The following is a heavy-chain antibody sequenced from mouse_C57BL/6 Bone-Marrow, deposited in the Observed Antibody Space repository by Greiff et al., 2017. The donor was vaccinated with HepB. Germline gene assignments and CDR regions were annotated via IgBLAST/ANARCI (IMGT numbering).Heavy chain of an antibody. CDR3: DDYGSSCGYYDMDY. CDR2: IDPANGNT. CDR1: GFNIKNSY. V-gene: IGHV14-3*01. D-gene: IGHD1-1*01. J-gene: IGHJ4*01. Sequence: EVKLQQSVAELVRPGASVKLSCTASGFNIKNSYMHWVKQRPEQGLEWIGRIDPANGNTKYDPKFQGKATITADTSSNTAYLQLSSLTSEDTAIYYCDDYGSSCGYYDMDYWGQGTAVTVSA.